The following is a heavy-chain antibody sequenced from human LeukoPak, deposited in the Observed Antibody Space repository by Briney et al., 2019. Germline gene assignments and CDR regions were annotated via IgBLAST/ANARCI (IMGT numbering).Heavy chain of an antibody. Sequence: GGSLRLSCAASGFTFSSYAMHWVRQAPGKGLEWVAVISYDGSNKYYADSVKGRFTISRDNSKNTLYLQMNSLRAEDTAVYYCAKGVDSSGWYTDYFDYWGQGTLVTVSS. V-gene: IGHV3-30*04. CDR2: ISYDGSNK. D-gene: IGHD6-19*01. J-gene: IGHJ4*02. CDR1: GFTFSSYA. CDR3: AKGVDSSGWYTDYFDY.